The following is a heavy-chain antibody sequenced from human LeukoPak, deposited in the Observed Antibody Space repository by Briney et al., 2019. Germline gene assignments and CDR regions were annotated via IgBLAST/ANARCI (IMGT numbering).Heavy chain of an antibody. CDR1: GFTVSSNY. CDR3: ARDYYDSSGYYTSWYFDY. D-gene: IGHD3-22*01. J-gene: IGHJ4*02. CDR2: IYSGGST. Sequence: QSGGSLRLSCAASGFTVSSNYMSWVRQAPGKGLEWVSVIYSGGSTYYADSVKGRFTISRDNSKNTLYLQMNSLRAEDTAVYYCARDYYDSSGYYTSWYFDYWGQGTLVTVSS. V-gene: IGHV3-53*01.